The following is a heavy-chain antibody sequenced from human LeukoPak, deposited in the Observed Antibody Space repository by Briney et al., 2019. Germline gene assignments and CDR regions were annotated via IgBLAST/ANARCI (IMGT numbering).Heavy chain of an antibody. V-gene: IGHV3-15*01. D-gene: IGHD3-22*01. J-gene: IGHJ4*02. CDR2: IKSKTDGGTT. CDR1: GFTFSSYG. CDR3: TTDLRQWFHFDY. Sequence: GGSLRLSCAASGFTFSSYGMSWVRQAPGKGLEWVGRIKSKTDGGTTDYAAPVKGRFTISRDDSKNTLYLQMNSLKTEDTAVYYCTTDLRQWFHFDYWGQGTLVTVSS.